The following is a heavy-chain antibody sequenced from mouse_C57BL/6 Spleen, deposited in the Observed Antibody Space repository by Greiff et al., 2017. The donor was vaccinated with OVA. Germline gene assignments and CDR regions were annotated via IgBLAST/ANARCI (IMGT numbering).Heavy chain of an antibody. Sequence: EVQLQQSGPELVKPGASVKIPCKASGYTFTDYNMDWVKQSHGKSLEWIGDINPNNGGTIYNQKFKGKATLTVDKSYSTAYMELRVLTSEGTAVYYCARARYYYGSSFFDYWGQGTTLTVSS. D-gene: IGHD1-1*01. CDR2: INPNNGGT. V-gene: IGHV1-18*01. CDR3: ARARYYYGSSFFDY. J-gene: IGHJ2*01. CDR1: GYTFTDYN.